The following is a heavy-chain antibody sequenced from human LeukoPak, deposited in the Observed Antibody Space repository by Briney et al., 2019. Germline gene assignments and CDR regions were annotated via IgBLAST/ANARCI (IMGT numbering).Heavy chain of an antibody. CDR3: TTVWGYSYGHYY. J-gene: IGHJ4*02. CDR2: IKSQTDGGTI. CDR1: GFTFSNAW. D-gene: IGHD5-18*01. V-gene: IGHV3-15*01. Sequence: PGGSLRLSCAASGFTFSNAWMSWVRQAPGKGLEWVGRIKSQTDGGTIDYAAPVKGRFTISRDDSKDTVHLQMNTLKTEDTAVYYCTTVWGYSYGHYYWGQGTLVAVSS.